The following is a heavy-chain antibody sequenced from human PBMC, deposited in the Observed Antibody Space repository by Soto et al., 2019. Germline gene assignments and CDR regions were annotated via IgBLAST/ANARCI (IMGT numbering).Heavy chain of an antibody. J-gene: IGHJ5*02. CDR3: ARDRTHYYYDSSMFDP. Sequence: ASVKVSCKASGYTFTSYAMHWVRQAPGQRLEWMGWINAGNGNTKYSQKFQGRVTITRDTSASTAYMELSSLRSEDTAVYYCARDRTHYYYDSSMFDPWGQGTLVTVSS. CDR1: GYTFTSYA. V-gene: IGHV1-3*01. D-gene: IGHD3-22*01. CDR2: INAGNGNT.